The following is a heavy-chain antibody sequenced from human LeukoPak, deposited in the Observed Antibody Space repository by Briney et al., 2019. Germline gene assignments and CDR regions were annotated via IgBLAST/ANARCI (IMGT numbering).Heavy chain of an antibody. Sequence: PSETLSLTCAVYGGSFSGYYWSWIRQPPGKWLEWIGEINHSGSTNYNPSLKSRVTISVDTSKNQFSLKLSSVTAADTAVYYCARGPRGYDFWSGSLSYMDVWGKGTTVTVSS. CDR2: INHSGST. CDR1: GGSFSGYY. J-gene: IGHJ6*03. D-gene: IGHD3-3*01. CDR3: ARGPRGYDFWSGSLSYMDV. V-gene: IGHV4-34*01.